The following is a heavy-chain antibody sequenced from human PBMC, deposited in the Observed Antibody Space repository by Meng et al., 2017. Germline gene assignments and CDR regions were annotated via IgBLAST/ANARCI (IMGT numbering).Heavy chain of an antibody. J-gene: IGHJ4*02. V-gene: IGHV1-2*06. CDR3: ARDDYGDYFDY. CDR1: GYTFTGYY. D-gene: IGHD4-17*01. CDR2: INTNSGGT. Sequence: QRRLVQAGAEVKKPGASVKVSCKASGYTFTGYYMHWVRQAPGQGLEGMGRINTNSGGTNYAQKFQGRVNMTRDTSISTAYMELSRLRSDDTAVYYCARDDYGDYFDYWGQGTLVTVSS.